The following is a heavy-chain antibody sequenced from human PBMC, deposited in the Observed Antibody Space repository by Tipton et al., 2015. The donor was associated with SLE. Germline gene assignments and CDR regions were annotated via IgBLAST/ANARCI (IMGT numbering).Heavy chain of an antibody. J-gene: IGHJ4*02. D-gene: IGHD3-9*01. CDR2: IKQDGSEK. CDR3: ARVQEDAILTGYFFDY. Sequence: SLRLSCAASGFTFSSYWMSWVRQAPGKGLEWVANIKQDGSEKYYVDSVKGRFTISRDNAKNSLYLQMNSLRAEDTAVYYCARVQEDAILTGYFFDYWGQGTLVTVSS. CDR1: GFTFSSYW. V-gene: IGHV3-7*01.